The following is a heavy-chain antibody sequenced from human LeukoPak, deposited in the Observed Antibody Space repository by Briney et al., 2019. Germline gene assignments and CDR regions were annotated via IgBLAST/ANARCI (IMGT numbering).Heavy chain of an antibody. CDR2: IWYDGSNK. CDR1: GFTFSSYG. D-gene: IGHD2-15*01. Sequence: GGSLRLSCAAFGFTFSSYGMHWVRQAPGKGLEWVAVIWYDGSNKYYADSVKGRFTISRDNSKNTLYLQMNSLRAEDTAVYYCARQLQEDCSGGSCYPILYYYYGMDVWGQGTTVTVSS. J-gene: IGHJ6*02. CDR3: ARQLQEDCSGGSCYPILYYYYGMDV. V-gene: IGHV3-33*01.